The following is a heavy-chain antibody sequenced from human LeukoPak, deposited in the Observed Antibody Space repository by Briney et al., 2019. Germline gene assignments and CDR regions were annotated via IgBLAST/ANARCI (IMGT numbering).Heavy chain of an antibody. CDR2: ITARSSTI. V-gene: IGHV3-48*03. Sequence: GGSLRLSCAASGFSFSNYEMNWVRQAPGKGLERVSYITARSSTIYYADSVKGRFTISRDNAKNSLYLQMNGLRGEHTAVYYCAKGPGARCHFNWFDPWGQGTLLTVSS. D-gene: IGHD3-16*01. J-gene: IGHJ5*02. CDR3: AKGPGARCHFNWFDP. CDR1: GFSFSNYE.